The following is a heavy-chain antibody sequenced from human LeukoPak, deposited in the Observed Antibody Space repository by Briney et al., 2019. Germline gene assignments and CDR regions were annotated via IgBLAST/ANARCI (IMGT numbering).Heavy chain of an antibody. CDR3: AKDLITLFGVVLNY. J-gene: IGHJ4*02. Sequence: GGSLRLSCAASGFTFGSYAMSWVRQAPEKGLEWVSAINSAGSTYYGDSVRGRFTISRDNSKNVLYLQMNSLRAEDTALYYCAKDLITLFGVVLNYWGQGTLVTVSS. CDR1: GFTFGSYA. V-gene: IGHV3-23*01. CDR2: INSAGST. D-gene: IGHD3-3*01.